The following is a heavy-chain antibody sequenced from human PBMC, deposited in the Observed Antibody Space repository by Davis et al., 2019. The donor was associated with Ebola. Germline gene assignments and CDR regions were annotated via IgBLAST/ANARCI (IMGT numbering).Heavy chain of an antibody. CDR1: GYSFTSYW. D-gene: IGHD2-15*01. CDR3: ARHPRGGYCSGGSCYYYYGMDV. Sequence: GESLKISCKGSGYSFTSYWIGWVRQMPGKGLEWMGIIYPGDSDTRYSPSFQGQVNISADKSISTAYLQWSSLKASDTAMYYCARHPRGGYCSGGSCYYYYGMDVWGQGTTVTVSS. V-gene: IGHV5-51*01. J-gene: IGHJ6*02. CDR2: IYPGDSDT.